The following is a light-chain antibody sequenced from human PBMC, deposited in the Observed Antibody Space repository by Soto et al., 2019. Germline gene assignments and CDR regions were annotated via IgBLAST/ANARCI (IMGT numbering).Light chain of an antibody. CDR3: QQSYSTLSWT. V-gene: IGKV1-39*01. CDR1: QSISSY. J-gene: IGKJ1*01. CDR2: AAS. Sequence: DIQMTQSPSSLSPSVGDRVTITCRASQSISSYLNWYQQNPGKAPNLLIYAASSLQSGVPSRFSGSGSGTDFTLTISSLQPEDFATYYCQQSYSTLSWTFGQGTKVEIK.